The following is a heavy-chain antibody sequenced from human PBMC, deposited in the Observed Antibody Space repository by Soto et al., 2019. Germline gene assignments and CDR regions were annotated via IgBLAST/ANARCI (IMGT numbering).Heavy chain of an antibody. V-gene: IGHV3-7*03. Sequence: GGSLRLSCAASGFTFSSHWMSWVRHAPGKGLEWVANIKQDGSEKYYVDSVKGRFTISRDNAKNSLYLQMNSLRAEDTAVYYCARDRRFLEWLLSAYWGQGTLVTVSS. D-gene: IGHD3-3*01. J-gene: IGHJ4*02. CDR3: ARDRRFLEWLLSAY. CDR2: IKQDGSEK. CDR1: GFTFSSHW.